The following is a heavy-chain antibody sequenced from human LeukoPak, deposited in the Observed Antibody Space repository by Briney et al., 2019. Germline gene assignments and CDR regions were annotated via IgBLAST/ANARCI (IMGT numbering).Heavy chain of an antibody. D-gene: IGHD3-9*01. CDR3: ARGRLDYYYMDV. CDR2: IHHTGAT. Sequence: SETLSLTCTVSNGSISSYFWSWIRQPPGKGLEWIGEIHHTGATNYKPSLKSRVSISLDMSKNQLSLEMRSVTAADTAVYYCARGRLDYYYMDVWGRGTTVTVSS. CDR1: NGSISSYF. V-gene: IGHV4-34*01. J-gene: IGHJ6*03.